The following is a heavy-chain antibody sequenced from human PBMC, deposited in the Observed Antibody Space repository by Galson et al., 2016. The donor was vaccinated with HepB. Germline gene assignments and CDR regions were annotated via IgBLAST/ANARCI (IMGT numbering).Heavy chain of an antibody. V-gene: IGHV3-23*01. Sequence: SLRLSCAASGFTFSSSAMSWVRQAPGKGLEWVSAISGDGDNTYYTDSVKCRFTISKDNSKNTLYLQTNSVRAEDTAIYYCAKGGAYDSWGQGTLVTVSS. J-gene: IGHJ4*02. CDR2: ISGDGDNT. CDR1: GFTFSSSA. CDR3: AKGGAYDS.